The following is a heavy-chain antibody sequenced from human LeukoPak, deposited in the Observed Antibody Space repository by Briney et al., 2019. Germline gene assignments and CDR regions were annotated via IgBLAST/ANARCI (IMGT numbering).Heavy chain of an antibody. CDR2: IYYSGST. CDR3: ARLRVVVTN. V-gene: IGHV4-59*12. CDR1: GGSISSYY. D-gene: IGHD3-22*01. J-gene: IGHJ4*02. Sequence: PSETLSLTCTVSGGSISSYYWSWIRQPPGKGLEWIGYIYYSGSTNYNPSLKSRVTISVDTSKNQFSLKLSSVTAADTAVYYCARLRVVVTNWGQGTLVTVSS.